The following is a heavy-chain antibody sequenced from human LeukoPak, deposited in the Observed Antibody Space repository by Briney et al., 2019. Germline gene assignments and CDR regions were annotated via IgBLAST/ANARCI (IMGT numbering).Heavy chain of an antibody. J-gene: IGHJ6*02. CDR3: AREAGYSYGGLYYYYGMDV. Sequence: KPSETLSLTCTVSGGSISSYYWSWIRQPPGKGLEWIGYIYYSGSTNYNPSLKSRVTISVDTSKNQFSLKLSSVTAADTAVYYCAREAGYSYGGLYYYYGMDVWGQGTTVTVSS. CDR2: IYYSGST. CDR1: GGSISSYY. D-gene: IGHD5-18*01. V-gene: IGHV4-59*01.